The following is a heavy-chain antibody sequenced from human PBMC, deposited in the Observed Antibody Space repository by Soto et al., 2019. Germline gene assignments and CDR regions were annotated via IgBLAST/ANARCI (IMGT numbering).Heavy chain of an antibody. J-gene: IGHJ4*02. CDR3: ARERYAVYNDSSGYYCGY. D-gene: IGHD3-22*01. CDR2: ISYDGSNK. CDR1: GFTFSSYA. V-gene: IGHV3-30-3*01. Sequence: VGSLRLSCAASGFTFSSYAMHWVRQAPGKGLGWVAVISYDGSNKYYADSVKGRFTISRDNCKNTLYLQMNSLRAEDTAVYYCARERYAVYNDSSGYYCGYWGQGSLFTVSS.